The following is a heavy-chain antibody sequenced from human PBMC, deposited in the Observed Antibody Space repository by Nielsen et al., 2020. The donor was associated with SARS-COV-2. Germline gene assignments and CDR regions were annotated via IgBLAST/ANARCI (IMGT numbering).Heavy chain of an antibody. CDR1: GGSISSYY. D-gene: IGHD6-19*01. V-gene: IGHV4-59*12. Sequence: SETLSLTCTVSGGSISSYYWSWIRQPPGKGLEWIGYIYYSGSTNYNPSLKSRVTMSVDTSKNQFSLKLSSVTAADTAVYYCARVYSSGWFETGFDYWGQGTLVTVFS. CDR2: IYYSGST. CDR3: ARVYSSGWFETGFDY. J-gene: IGHJ4*02.